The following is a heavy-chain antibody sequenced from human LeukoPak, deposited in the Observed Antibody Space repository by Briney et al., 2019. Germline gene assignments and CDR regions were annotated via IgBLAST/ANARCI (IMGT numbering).Heavy chain of an antibody. CDR3: TTGGYYDSSGYYYAYFDY. CDR2: IKSKTDGGTT. CDR1: GFTFSNAW. D-gene: IGHD3-22*01. Sequence: PGGSLRLSCAASGFTFSNAWMNWVRQAPGKGLEWVGRIKSKTDGGTTDYAAPVTGRFTISRDDSKNTLYLQMNSLNTEDTAVYYCTTGGYYDSSGYYYAYFDYWGQGTLVTVSS. V-gene: IGHV3-15*01. J-gene: IGHJ4*02.